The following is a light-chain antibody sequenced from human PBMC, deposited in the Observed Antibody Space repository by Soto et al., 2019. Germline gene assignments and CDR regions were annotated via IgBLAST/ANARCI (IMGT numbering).Light chain of an antibody. Sequence: QSVLTQPPSASGTPGQRVTISCSGSSSNIGSNTVNWYQQLPGTAPKLLIYSNNQRPSGVPDRFSGSKSGTSASLAISGLQSEDEADYYCAACDDNLNGVIFGGGTKLTVL. CDR3: AACDDNLNGVI. CDR1: SSNIGSNT. V-gene: IGLV1-44*01. CDR2: SNN. J-gene: IGLJ2*01.